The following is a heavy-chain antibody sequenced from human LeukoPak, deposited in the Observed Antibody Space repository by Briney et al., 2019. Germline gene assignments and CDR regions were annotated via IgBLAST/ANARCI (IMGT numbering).Heavy chain of an antibody. D-gene: IGHD2/OR15-2a*01. CDR2: INHSGSP. CDR3: ARAIRILVRFDY. CDR1: GGSFSRYY. V-gene: IGHV4-34*01. Sequence: SQTLSLTCAVYGGSFSRYYWSWIRQPPGKGREWSVEINHSGSPNYNPSLKSRVTISVDTSKNQCSLSLSSVTAAGPAVYYCARAIRILVRFDYWGQGTLVTVSS. J-gene: IGHJ4*02.